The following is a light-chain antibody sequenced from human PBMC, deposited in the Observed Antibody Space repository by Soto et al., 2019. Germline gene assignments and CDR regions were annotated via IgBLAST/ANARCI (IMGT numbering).Light chain of an antibody. Sequence: DIQMTQSPSTLSASVGDRVTITCRASQSLNNDLAWYQQKPGKAPNLLIYDASTLERGVPSRFSGTGSGTEFTLAINSLQPDDFATYYCQQYHRSSITFGQGIRLEI. CDR1: QSLNND. CDR2: DAS. J-gene: IGKJ5*01. V-gene: IGKV1-5*01. CDR3: QQYHRSSIT.